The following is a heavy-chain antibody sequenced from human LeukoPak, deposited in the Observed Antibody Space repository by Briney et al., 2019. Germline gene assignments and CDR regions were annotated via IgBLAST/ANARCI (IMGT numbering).Heavy chain of an antibody. Sequence: PGGSLRLSCAASGFTFSSYWMHWVRQAPGKGLVWVSRITSDGSSTSYADSVKGRFTISRDNAKNTLYLQMNSLRAEDTAVYYCARNIAAHYYYYMDVWGKGTTVTVSS. V-gene: IGHV3-74*01. CDR1: GFTFSSYW. J-gene: IGHJ6*03. CDR3: ARNIAAHYYYYMDV. CDR2: ITSDGSST. D-gene: IGHD6-13*01.